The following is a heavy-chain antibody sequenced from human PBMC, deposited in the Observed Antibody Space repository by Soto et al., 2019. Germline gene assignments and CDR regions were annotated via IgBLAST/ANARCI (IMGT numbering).Heavy chain of an antibody. CDR3: ARPLSTTDWFDP. CDR1: GGSISSSSYY. CDR2: IYYSGST. D-gene: IGHD4-17*01. V-gene: IGHV4-39*01. J-gene: IGHJ5*02. Sequence: QLQLQESGPGLVKPSETLSLTCTVSGGSISSSSYYWGWIRHPPGKGLEWIGSIYYSGSTYYNPSLKSRVTISVDTSKNQFSLKLSSVTAADTAVYYCARPLSTTDWFDPWGQGTLVTVSS.